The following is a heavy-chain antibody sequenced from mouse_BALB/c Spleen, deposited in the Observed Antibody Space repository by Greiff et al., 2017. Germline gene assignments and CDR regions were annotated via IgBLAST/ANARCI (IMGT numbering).Heavy chain of an antibody. V-gene: IGHV5-17*02. CDR2: ISSGSSTI. J-gene: IGHJ2*01. CDR3: AREYYGSSYSYFDY. D-gene: IGHD1-1*01. CDR1: GFTFSSFG. Sequence: EVMLVESGGGLVQPGGSRKLSCAASGFTFSSFGMHWVRQAPEKGLEWVAYISSGSSTIYYADTVKGRFTISRDNPKNTLFLQMTSLRSEDTAMYYCAREYYGSSYSYFDYWGQGTTLTVSS.